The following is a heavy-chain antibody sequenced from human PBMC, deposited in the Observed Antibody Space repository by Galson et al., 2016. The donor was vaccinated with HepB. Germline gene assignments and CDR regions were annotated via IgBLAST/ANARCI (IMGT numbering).Heavy chain of an antibody. D-gene: IGHD3/OR15-3a*01. CDR1: GYNFTDYD. CDR3: ASYDFYNGPF. V-gene: IGHV1-8*02. J-gene: IGHJ4*02. CDR2: MTPKPGYA. Sequence: SVKVSCKASGYNFTDYDINWVRQAPGQGLEWLGWMTPKPGYAAYAPTFRGRISMTRDTSITTAYMELSSLRSEDTAVYFCASYDFYNGPFWGQGAQVTVSS.